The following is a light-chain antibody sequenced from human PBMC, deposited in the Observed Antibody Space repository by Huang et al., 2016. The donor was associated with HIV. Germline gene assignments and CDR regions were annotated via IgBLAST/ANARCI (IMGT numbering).Light chain of an antibody. Sequence: MGMTQSPSSLSASVGDRVTITCRASQGISNSLAWYQQKPGKAPKLLLYSTSRLESGVPSRFIGSGSGTVYTLTISRLQPEDFAVYHCQQYYSSPPTFGQGTKVEIK. CDR2: STS. J-gene: IGKJ1*01. CDR1: QGISNS. V-gene: IGKV1-NL1*01. CDR3: QQYYSSPPT.